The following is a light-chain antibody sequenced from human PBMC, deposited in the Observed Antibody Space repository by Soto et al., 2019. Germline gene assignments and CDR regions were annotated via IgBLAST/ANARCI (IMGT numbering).Light chain of an antibody. CDR2: KAS. CDR3: QQYQTYPWT. Sequence: DIQMAQSPSTLSASVGDRVTITCRASQSIDSWLAWYQQKPGKAPKLLIHKASTLESGVPSRFSGSQSGTEFTLTISSLQPDDVATYYCQQYQTYPWTFGQGTKVEIK. V-gene: IGKV1-5*03. CDR1: QSIDSW. J-gene: IGKJ1*01.